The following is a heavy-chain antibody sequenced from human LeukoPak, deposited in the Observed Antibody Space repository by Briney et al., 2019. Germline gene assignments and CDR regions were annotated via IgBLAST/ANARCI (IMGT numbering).Heavy chain of an antibody. CDR3: AKVSGMATQWGNFDY. J-gene: IGHJ4*02. V-gene: IGHV3-43*02. CDR2: ITNNGGTT. CDR1: GFSFHDYA. Sequence: PGGSLRLSCVASGFSFHDYAMHWVRQPPGKGPEWVSLITNNGGTTDYADSVKGRFTISRDNSKDSLYLQMNSLRTEDTAVYYCAKVSGMATQWGNFDYRGQGALVTVSS. D-gene: IGHD3-16*01.